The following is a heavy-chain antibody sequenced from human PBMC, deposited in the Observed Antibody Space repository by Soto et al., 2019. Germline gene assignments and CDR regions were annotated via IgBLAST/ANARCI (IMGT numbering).Heavy chain of an antibody. V-gene: IGHV3-48*01. J-gene: IGHJ3*02. Sequence: GGSLRLSCAASGFTFNDYSMSWVRQAPGKGPEWISYITGSSSNTYYADSVKGRFTISRDNAKNSLFLQMNSLRAEDTALYYCARSYSTSSGRDAFDIWGQGTMVTVSS. CDR2: ITGSSSNT. CDR3: ARSYSTSSGRDAFDI. CDR1: GFTFNDYS. D-gene: IGHD6-6*01.